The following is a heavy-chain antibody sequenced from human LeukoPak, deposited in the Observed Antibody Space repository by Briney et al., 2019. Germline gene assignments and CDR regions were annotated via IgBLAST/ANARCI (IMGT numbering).Heavy chain of an antibody. CDR1: GGSISSSSYY. J-gene: IGHJ1*01. CDR3: ARAGRSLDYFQH. V-gene: IGHV4-61*05. Sequence: PSETLSLTCTVSGGSISSSSYYWGWIRQPPGKGLEWIGYIYYSGSTNYNPSLKSRVTISVDTSKNQFSLKLSSVTAADTAVYYCARAGRSLDYFQHWGQGTLVTVSS. D-gene: IGHD3/OR15-3a*01. CDR2: IYYSGST.